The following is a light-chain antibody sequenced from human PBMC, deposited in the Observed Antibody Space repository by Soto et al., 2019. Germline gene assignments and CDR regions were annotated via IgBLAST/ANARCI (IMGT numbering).Light chain of an antibody. V-gene: IGLV2-14*01. CDR3: SSYTSSSPLYV. CDR1: SSDVGGYNY. Sequence: QSVLTQPASVSGSPGQSITISCTGTSSDVGGYNYVSWYQQHPGKAPKLTIYDVSNRPSGVSNRFSGSKSGNTASLTISGLQAEDEADYYCSSYTSSSPLYVFGTGTKVTVL. CDR2: DVS. J-gene: IGLJ1*01.